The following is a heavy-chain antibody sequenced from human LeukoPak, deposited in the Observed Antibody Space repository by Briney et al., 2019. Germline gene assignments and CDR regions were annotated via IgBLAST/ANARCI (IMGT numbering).Heavy chain of an antibody. CDR3: AKDPNHCSSTSCYPEYFQH. D-gene: IGHD2-2*01. CDR2: ISGSGGST. V-gene: IGHV3-23*01. J-gene: IGHJ1*01. Sequence: PGGSLRLSCAASGITFRNYGMHWVRQAPGKGLEWVSAISGSGGSTYYADSVKGRFTISRDNSKNTLYLQMNSLRAEDTAVYYCAKDPNHCSSTSCYPEYFQHWGQGTLVTVSS. CDR1: GITFRNYG.